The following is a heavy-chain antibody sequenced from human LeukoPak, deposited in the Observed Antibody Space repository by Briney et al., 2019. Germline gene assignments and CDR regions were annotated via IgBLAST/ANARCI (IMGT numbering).Heavy chain of an antibody. Sequence: GSLRLSCAASGFTFSSYSMNWVRQPPGKGLEWIGEINHSGSTNYNPSLKSRVTISVDTSKNQFSLKLSSVTAADTAVYYCARSRITIFRYFDLWGRGTLVTVSS. CDR1: GFTFSSYS. V-gene: IGHV4-34*01. CDR3: ARSRITIFRYFDL. CDR2: INHSGST. J-gene: IGHJ2*01. D-gene: IGHD3-3*01.